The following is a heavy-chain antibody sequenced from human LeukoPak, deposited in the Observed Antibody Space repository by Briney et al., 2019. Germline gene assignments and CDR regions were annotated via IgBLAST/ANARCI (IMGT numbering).Heavy chain of an antibody. J-gene: IGHJ4*02. CDR1: GGSLSSNSYY. CDR3: ARHAYYYDSSGYFDY. D-gene: IGHD3-22*01. V-gene: IGHV4-39*01. CDR2: IYYSGST. Sequence: SETLSLTCTVSGGSLSSNSYYWGWIAQPPGKGLEWIGSIYYSGSTYYNPSLKSRVTISVDTSKNQFSLKLSSVTAADTAVYYCARHAYYYDSSGYFDYWGQRALGTASS.